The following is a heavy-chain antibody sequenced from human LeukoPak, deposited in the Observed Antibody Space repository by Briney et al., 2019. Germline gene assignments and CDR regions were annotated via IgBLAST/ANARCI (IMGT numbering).Heavy chain of an antibody. Sequence: GGSLRLSCAASGFTFSSYSMNWVRQAPGKGLEWVSSISSSSSYIYYADSVKGRFTISRDNAKNSLYLQMNSLRAEDTAVYYCAREIPGGFLEWLPYDYWGREPWSPSPQ. CDR3: AREIPGGFLEWLPYDY. J-gene: IGHJ4*02. CDR1: GFTFSSYS. CDR2: ISSSSSYI. D-gene: IGHD3-3*01. V-gene: IGHV3-21*01.